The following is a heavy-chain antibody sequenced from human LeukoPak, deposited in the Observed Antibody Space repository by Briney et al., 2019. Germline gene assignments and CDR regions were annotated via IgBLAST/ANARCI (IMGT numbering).Heavy chain of an antibody. CDR1: GYTFTSYV. Sequence: ASVKVSCKASGYTFTSYVINWVRQATGQGLEWMGWMNPNSGNTGYAQKFQGRVTMTRNTSISTAYMELSSLRSEDTAVYYCARGGEVLRYFDWLFMFDPWGQGTLVTVSS. J-gene: IGHJ5*02. CDR2: MNPNSGNT. V-gene: IGHV1-8*01. D-gene: IGHD3-9*01. CDR3: ARGGEVLRYFDWLFMFDP.